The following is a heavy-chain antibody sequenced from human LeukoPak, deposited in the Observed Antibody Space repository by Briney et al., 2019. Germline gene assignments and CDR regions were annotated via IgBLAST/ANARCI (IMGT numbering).Heavy chain of an antibody. V-gene: IGHV4-34*01. D-gene: IGHD2/OR15-2a*01. Sequence: PSETLSLTCAVYGGSFSGYYWSWIRQPLGKGLEWIGEINHSGSTNYNPSLKSRVTISVDTSKNQFSLKLSSVTAADTAVYYCARPLEESVISPFDSWGQGTLVTVSS. CDR2: INHSGST. CDR3: ARPLEESVISPFDS. J-gene: IGHJ4*02. CDR1: GGSFSGYY.